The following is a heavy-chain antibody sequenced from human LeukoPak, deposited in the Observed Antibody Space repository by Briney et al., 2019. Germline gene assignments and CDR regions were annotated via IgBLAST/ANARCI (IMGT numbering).Heavy chain of an antibody. CDR1: GFTFSNYG. Sequence: GGSLRLSCAASGFTFSNYGMHWVRQAPGKGLEWVAVISYDGTNKDYADSVKGRFTISRDNSKNTLYLQMNSLRAEDTAVYYCARGDGYRPEENAFDIWGQGTMVTVSS. V-gene: IGHV3-33*01. CDR2: ISYDGTNK. J-gene: IGHJ3*02. D-gene: IGHD5-12*01. CDR3: ARGDGYRPEENAFDI.